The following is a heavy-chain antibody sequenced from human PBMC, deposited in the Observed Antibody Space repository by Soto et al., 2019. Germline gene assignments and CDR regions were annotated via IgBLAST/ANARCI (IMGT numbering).Heavy chain of an antibody. CDR3: ARGRGLNYGGNPGDY. D-gene: IGHD4-17*01. Sequence: QVQLQQWGAGLLKPSETLSLTCAVYGGSFSGYYWSWIRQPPGKGLEWIGEINHSGSTNYNPSPKSRATISVDTSKNQFSLTLSSVTAADTAVYYGARGRGLNYGGNPGDYWGQGTLVTVSS. CDR2: INHSGST. CDR1: GGSFSGYY. V-gene: IGHV4-34*01. J-gene: IGHJ4*02.